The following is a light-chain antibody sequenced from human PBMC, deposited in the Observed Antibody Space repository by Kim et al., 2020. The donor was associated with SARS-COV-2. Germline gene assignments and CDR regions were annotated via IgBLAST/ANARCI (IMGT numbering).Light chain of an antibody. CDR2: YDS. Sequence: YELTQPPSVSVAPGKTARITCGGNNIGSKSVHWYQQKPGQAPVLVIYYDSDRPSGIPERFSGSNSGNTATLTISRVEAGDEADYYCQVWDSSSDHRVFGGGTKLTVL. V-gene: IGLV3-21*04. CDR1: NIGSKS. J-gene: IGLJ3*02. CDR3: QVWDSSSDHRV.